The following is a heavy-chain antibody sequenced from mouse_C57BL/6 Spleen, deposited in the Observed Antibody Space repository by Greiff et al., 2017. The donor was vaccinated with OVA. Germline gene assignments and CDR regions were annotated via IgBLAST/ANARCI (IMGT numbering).Heavy chain of an antibody. V-gene: IGHV1-80*01. Sequence: QVQLKESGAELVKPGASVKISCKASGYAFSSYWMNWVKQRPGKGLEWIGQIYPGDGDTNYNGKFKGKATLTADKSSSTAYMQLSSLTSEDSAVYFCARSSSDGYFDYWGQGTTLTVSS. J-gene: IGHJ2*01. CDR3: ARSSSDGYFDY. D-gene: IGHD3-2*02. CDR2: IYPGDGDT. CDR1: GYAFSSYW.